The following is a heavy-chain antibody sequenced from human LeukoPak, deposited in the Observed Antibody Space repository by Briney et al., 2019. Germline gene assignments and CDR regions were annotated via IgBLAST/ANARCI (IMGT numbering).Heavy chain of an antibody. V-gene: IGHV1-8*02. Sequence: GASVKVSCKASGGTFSSYAISWVRQATGQGLEWMGWMNPNSGNTGYAQKFQGRVTMTRNTSISTAYMELSSLRSEDTAVYYCARGRVVSKAAKNIKGVRWFDPWGQGTLVTVSS. CDR3: ARGRVVSKAAKNIKGVRWFDP. CDR1: GGTFSSYA. J-gene: IGHJ5*02. CDR2: MNPNSGNT. D-gene: IGHD3-22*01.